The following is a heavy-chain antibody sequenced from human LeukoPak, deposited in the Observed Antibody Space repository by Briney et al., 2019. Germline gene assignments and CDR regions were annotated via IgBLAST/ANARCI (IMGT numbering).Heavy chain of an antibody. CDR3: ARKGSDTWLTFWFDS. Sequence: PSGTPSLTCAVSGGSIRSNNWWSWVRQAPGRGLEWIGEIFHSGSTNYNAALKSRVTISLDESNNRFSLEVTSVTAADTAVYYCARKGSDTWLTFWFDSWGQGTLVTVSS. J-gene: IGHJ5*01. CDR1: GGSIRSNNW. D-gene: IGHD1-26*01. V-gene: IGHV4-4*02. CDR2: IFHSGST.